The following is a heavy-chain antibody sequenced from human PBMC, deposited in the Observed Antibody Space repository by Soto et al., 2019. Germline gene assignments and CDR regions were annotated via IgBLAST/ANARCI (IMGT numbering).Heavy chain of an antibody. V-gene: IGHV3-23*01. J-gene: IGHJ5*02. Sequence: GGSLRLSCAASGFTFSSYALSWVRQPPGKGLEWVSSISGSGGSTYYADSVKGRFSISKDNSKNTLYLQMNGLRTEDTAVYYCAKDRAYTADRPRFDPWGQGTLVTVSS. CDR1: GFTFSSYA. CDR3: AKDRAYTADRPRFDP. CDR2: ISGSGGST. D-gene: IGHD5-18*01.